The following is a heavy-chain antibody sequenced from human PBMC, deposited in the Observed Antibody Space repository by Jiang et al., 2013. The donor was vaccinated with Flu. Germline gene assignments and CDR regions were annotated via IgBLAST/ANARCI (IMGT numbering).Heavy chain of an antibody. CDR2: IYPGDSDT. CDR3: ARPRSSRYYDSRGENAFDI. CDR1: GYSFTSYW. V-gene: IGHV5-51*01. J-gene: IGHJ3*02. Sequence: GAEVKKPGESLKISCKGSGYSFTSYWIGWVRQMPGKGLEWMGIIYPGDSDTRYSPSFQGQVTISADKSISTAYLQWSSLKASDTAMYYCARPRSSRYYDSRGENAFDIWGQGTMVTVSS. D-gene: IGHD3-22*01.